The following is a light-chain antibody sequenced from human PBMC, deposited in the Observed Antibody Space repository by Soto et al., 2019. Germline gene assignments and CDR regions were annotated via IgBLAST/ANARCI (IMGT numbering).Light chain of an antibody. J-gene: IGKJ1*01. CDR3: QQYGSSGT. V-gene: IGKV3-20*01. Sequence: EIVLTQSPGTLSLSPGERATLSCRASQTVSSSYLAWYQQNPGQAPRLLIYCASRRATGIPDRFSGSGSGSDFTLTTSRLEPEDFAVYYCQQYGSSGTFGQGTKVDIK. CDR2: CAS. CDR1: QTVSSSY.